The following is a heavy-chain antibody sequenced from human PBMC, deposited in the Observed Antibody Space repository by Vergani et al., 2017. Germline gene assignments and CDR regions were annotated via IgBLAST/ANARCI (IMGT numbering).Heavy chain of an antibody. D-gene: IGHD2-2*01. CDR3: AKDLLKTSSSSTSLIN. Sequence: EVQLVESGGGLVQPGRSLRLSCAASGFTFDDYAMHWVRQAPGKGLEWVSGISWNSGSIGYADSVKGRFTISRDNAKNSLYLQMNSLRAEDTALYYCAKDLLKTSSSSTSLINWGQGTLVTVSS. CDR1: GFTFDDYA. CDR2: ISWNSGSI. V-gene: IGHV3-9*01. J-gene: IGHJ4*02.